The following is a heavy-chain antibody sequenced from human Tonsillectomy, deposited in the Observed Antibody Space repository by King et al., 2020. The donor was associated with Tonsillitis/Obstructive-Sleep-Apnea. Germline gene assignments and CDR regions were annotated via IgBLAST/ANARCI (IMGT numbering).Heavy chain of an antibody. V-gene: IGHV4-34*01. CDR1: GGSFSGYY. CDR3: AREGSTGWYDY. Sequence: VQLPQWGAGLLKPSETLSLTCAVYGGSFSGYYWSWIRQPPGKGLEWIGEIDHSGSTNYSPSLKSRVTMSVDTSTNHLSLKLSSVTAADTAVYYGAREGSTGWYDYWGQGTLVTVSS. D-gene: IGHD6-19*01. CDR2: IDHSGST. J-gene: IGHJ4*02.